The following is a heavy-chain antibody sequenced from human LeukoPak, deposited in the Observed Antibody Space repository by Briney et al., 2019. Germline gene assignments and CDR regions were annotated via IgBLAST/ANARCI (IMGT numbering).Heavy chain of an antibody. V-gene: IGHV3-23*01. CDR1: GFTFSIYA. J-gene: IGHJ2*01. Sequence: GGSPRLSCAASGFTFSIYAMSWVRQAPGKGLEWVSAISGSGGSTYYADSVKGRFTISRDNSKNTLYLQMNSLRAEDTAIYYCAKDGGGDSWYFDLWGRGTLVTVSS. D-gene: IGHD4-17*01. CDR2: ISGSGGST. CDR3: AKDGGGDSWYFDL.